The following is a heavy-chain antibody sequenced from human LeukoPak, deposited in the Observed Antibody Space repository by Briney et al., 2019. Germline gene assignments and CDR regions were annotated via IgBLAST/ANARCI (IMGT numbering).Heavy chain of an antibody. Sequence: SSETLSLTCTVSGGSISSYYWSWIRQPPGKGLVWIGYIYYSGSTNYNPSLKSRVTISVDTSKNQFSLKLSSVTAADTAVYYCARSGMNDYGDPDAFDIWGQGTMVTVSS. V-gene: IGHV4-59*01. D-gene: IGHD4-17*01. CDR1: GGSISSYY. J-gene: IGHJ3*02. CDR3: ARSGMNDYGDPDAFDI. CDR2: IYYSGST.